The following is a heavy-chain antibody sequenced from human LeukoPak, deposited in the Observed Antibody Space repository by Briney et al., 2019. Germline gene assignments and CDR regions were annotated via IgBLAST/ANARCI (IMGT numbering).Heavy chain of an antibody. CDR1: GGSISSSNW. CDR2: IYHSGST. J-gene: IGHJ1*01. Sequence: PSGTLSLTCAVSGGSISSSNWWSWVRQPPGKGLEWIGEIYHSGSTNYNPSLKSRVTTSVDKSKNQFSLKLSSVTAADTAVYYCARGRYSYGPAEYFQHWGQGTLVTVSS. V-gene: IGHV4-4*02. D-gene: IGHD5-18*01. CDR3: ARGRYSYGPAEYFQH.